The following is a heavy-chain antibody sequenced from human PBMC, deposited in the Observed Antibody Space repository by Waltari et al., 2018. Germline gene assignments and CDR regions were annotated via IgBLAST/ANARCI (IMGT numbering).Heavy chain of an antibody. J-gene: IGHJ3*02. Sequence: QLQLRESGPGLLKPSETLSLTCSVSGDSIGSGYYLWGWSRQAPVKGLDWIGSLYFDGSTYYSPSLKSRLTISVDTSKSQFSLRLSSVTAADTAVYYCAREVGGSSWSTTPRGDAFDIWGQGTMVTVSS. CDR3: AREVGGSSWSTTPRGDAFDI. CDR1: GDSIGSGYYL. V-gene: IGHV4-39*07. CDR2: LYFDGST. D-gene: IGHD6-13*01.